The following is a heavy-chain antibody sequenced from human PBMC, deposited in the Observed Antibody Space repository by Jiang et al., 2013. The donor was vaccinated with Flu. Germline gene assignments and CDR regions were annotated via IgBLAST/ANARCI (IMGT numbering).Heavy chain of an antibody. D-gene: IGHD4-17*01. CDR2: IFDSGST. CDR3: ARHAKGEFYGDPSWYFDL. J-gene: IGHJ2*01. CDR1: GGSMTDYY. V-gene: IGHV4-59*08. Sequence: GSGLVKPSETLSLTCGVSGGSMTDYYWSWIRRPPGKGLEWIAYIFDSGSTKYSPSLKGRGTISIDTSENHFSLSLTSVTAADTAVYYCARHAKGEFYGDPSWYFDLWGRGTLVTVSS.